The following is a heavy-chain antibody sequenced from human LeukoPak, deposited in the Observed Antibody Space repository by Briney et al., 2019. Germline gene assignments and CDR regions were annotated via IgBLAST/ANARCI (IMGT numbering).Heavy chain of an antibody. Sequence: ASVKVSCKASGYTFTGYYMHWVRQAPGQGLEWMGWINPNSGGTNYAQKFQGRVTMTGDTSVSTAYMELSGLTSDDTAVYYCARDIWNLRLIYYWGQGTLVTVSS. CDR2: INPNSGGT. CDR3: ARDIWNLRLIYY. V-gene: IGHV1-2*02. J-gene: IGHJ4*02. D-gene: IGHD3-16*01. CDR1: GYTFTGYY.